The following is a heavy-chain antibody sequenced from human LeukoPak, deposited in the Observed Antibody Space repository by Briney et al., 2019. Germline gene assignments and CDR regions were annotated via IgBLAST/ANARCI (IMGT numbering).Heavy chain of an antibody. CDR1: GYRFDINW. V-gene: IGHV5-51*01. J-gene: IGHJ3*02. D-gene: IGHD4-23*01. CDR2: IYPGDSDT. CDR3: ARRDYGGDPGI. Sequence: GESLKISCKGSGYRFDINWIGWVRQMPGKGLEWMGIIYPGDSDTRYSPSFQGQVTISADKSISTAYLQWSSLKASDTAMYYYARRDYGGDPGIWGQGTMVTVSS.